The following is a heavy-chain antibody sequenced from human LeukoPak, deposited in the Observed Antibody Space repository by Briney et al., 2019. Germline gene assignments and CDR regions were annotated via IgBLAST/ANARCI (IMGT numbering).Heavy chain of an antibody. CDR2: IYYSGST. D-gene: IGHD6-6*01. CDR1: GGSISSGDYY. V-gene: IGHV4-30-4*08. CDR3: ARASIAARVGAFDI. Sequence: SETLSLTCTVSGGSISSGDYYWSWIRQPPGKGLEWIGYIYYSGSTYYNPSLKSRVTISVDTSKNQFSLKLSSVTAADTAVYYCARASIAARVGAFDIWGQGTMVTVSS. J-gene: IGHJ3*02.